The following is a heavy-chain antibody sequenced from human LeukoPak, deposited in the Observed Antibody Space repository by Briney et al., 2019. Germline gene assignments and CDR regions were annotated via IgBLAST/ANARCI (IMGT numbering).Heavy chain of an antibody. CDR1: GGSFSGYY. D-gene: IGHD2-21*01. Sequence: PSETLSLTYAVYGGSFSGYYWSWIRQPPGKGLEWIGEINHSGSTNYNPSLKSRVTISVDTSKNQFSLKLSSVTAADTAVYYCARGRVVIARYYFDYWGQGTLVTVSS. J-gene: IGHJ4*02. CDR2: INHSGST. V-gene: IGHV4-34*01. CDR3: ARGRVVIARYYFDY.